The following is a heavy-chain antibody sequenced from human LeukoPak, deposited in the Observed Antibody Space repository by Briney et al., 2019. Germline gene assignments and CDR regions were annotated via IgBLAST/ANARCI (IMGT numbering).Heavy chain of an antibody. D-gene: IGHD4-17*01. Sequence: GGSLRLSCAASGFTFSNYAMSWVRQAPGKGLEWVSTISGSGGSTYYADSVKGRFTISRDNAKNTLYLQMNSLRAEDTAVYYCARKGSDYEDAFDIWGQGTMVTVSS. J-gene: IGHJ3*02. CDR3: ARKGSDYEDAFDI. CDR2: ISGSGGST. V-gene: IGHV3-23*01. CDR1: GFTFSNYA.